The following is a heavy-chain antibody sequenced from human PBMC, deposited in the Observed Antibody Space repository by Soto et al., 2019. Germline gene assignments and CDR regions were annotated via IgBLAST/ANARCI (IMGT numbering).Heavy chain of an antibody. CDR3: TTDLYYDYVWGSYHRDAFDI. D-gene: IGHD3-16*02. V-gene: IGHV3-15*07. J-gene: IGHJ3*02. CDR1: GFTFSNAW. CDR2: IKSKTDGGTT. Sequence: EVQLVESGGGLVKPGGSLRLSCAASGFTFSNAWMNRVRQAPGKGLEWVGRIKSKTDGGTTDYAAPVKGRFTISRDDSKNTLYLQMNSLKTEDTAVYYCTTDLYYDYVWGSYHRDAFDIWGQGTMVTVSS.